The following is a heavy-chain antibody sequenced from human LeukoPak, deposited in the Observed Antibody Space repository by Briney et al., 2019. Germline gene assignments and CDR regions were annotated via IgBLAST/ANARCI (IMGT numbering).Heavy chain of an antibody. CDR1: GGSISTSY. V-gene: IGHV4-4*07. CDR3: ARGYTSSSGWIDP. D-gene: IGHD6-6*01. Sequence: SETLSLTCTVSGGSISTSYWNWIRQPAGKGLEWIGRVYTSGTTHYNPSLKSRVIMSEDTSKNQLSLKLSSVTAADTAVYYCARGYTSSSGWIDPWGQGILVAVSS. CDR2: VYTSGTT. J-gene: IGHJ5*02.